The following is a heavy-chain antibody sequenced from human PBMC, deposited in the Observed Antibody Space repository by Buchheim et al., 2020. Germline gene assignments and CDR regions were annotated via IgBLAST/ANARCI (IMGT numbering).Heavy chain of an antibody. J-gene: IGHJ4*02. CDR2: MHHGGTT. CDR1: GGSFSGYY. CDR3: VRYPYGIIPPGIDY. Sequence: QVQLQQWGAGLLKPSETLSLTCAVYGGSFSGYYWSWIRQPPGEGLEWIGEMHHGGTTNYNPSLESRVTISVDKSKNHFSLKLTSVTAADTAVYYCVRYPYGIIPPGIDYWGQGTL. D-gene: IGHD1-1*01. V-gene: IGHV4-34*01.